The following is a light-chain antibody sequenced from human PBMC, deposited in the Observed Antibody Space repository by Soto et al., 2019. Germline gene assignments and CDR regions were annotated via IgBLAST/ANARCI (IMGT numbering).Light chain of an antibody. J-gene: IGKJ1*01. CDR2: GAS. CDR3: HHYGTSPPT. V-gene: IGKV3-15*01. CDR1: QSVSSN. Sequence: EIVMTESPATLSVSPGERATLSCRASQSVSSNLAWYQQKPGQAPRLLIYGASTRATGIPARFSGSGSGTDFTLTISRLEPEDFAVFYCHHYGTSPPTFGQGTKVDIK.